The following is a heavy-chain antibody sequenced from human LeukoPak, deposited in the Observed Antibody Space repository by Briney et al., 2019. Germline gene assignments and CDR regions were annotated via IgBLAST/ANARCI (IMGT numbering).Heavy chain of an antibody. Sequence: GRSLRLSCAASGFTFSSYGMHWVRQAPGKGLEWVAVISYDGSNKYYADSVKGRFTISRDNSKNTLYLQMNGLRAEDTAVYYCAKDAPRGGFDYWGQGTLVTVSS. CDR2: ISYDGSNK. CDR1: GFTFSSYG. J-gene: IGHJ4*02. V-gene: IGHV3-30*18. CDR3: AKDAPRGGFDY. D-gene: IGHD3-10*01.